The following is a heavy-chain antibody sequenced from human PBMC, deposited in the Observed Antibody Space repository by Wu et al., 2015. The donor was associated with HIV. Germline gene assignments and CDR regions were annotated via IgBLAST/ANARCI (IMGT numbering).Heavy chain of an antibody. Sequence: QVQLQESGPRLVKPSETLSLTCDVSGFSISGGFYWAWIRQPPGKGLEWIGSIYHSGSMYFNPSLKSRVTISIDTSRNQFSLKLSSVTAADTAVYYCARAHGSGLTSPKGNNSGWFDPWGQGALVTVSS. D-gene: IGHD3-10*01. CDR3: ARAHGSGLTSPKGNNSGWFDP. V-gene: IGHV4-38-2*01. J-gene: IGHJ5*02. CDR1: GFSISGGFY. CDR2: IYHSGSM.